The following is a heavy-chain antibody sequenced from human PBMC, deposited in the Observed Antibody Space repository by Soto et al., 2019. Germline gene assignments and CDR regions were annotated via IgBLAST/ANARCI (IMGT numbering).Heavy chain of an antibody. J-gene: IGHJ6*01. CDR1: GYIFTSEG. D-gene: IGHD2-21*01. CDR2: ISAYNGNT. Sequence: ASVXVSFKTSGYIFTSEGIMCVLQAPGQGLEWMGRISAYNGNTDYAQKFRGRVTLTTDTSASTAYMELRSLRSDDTAVYYCERDEFCGGAKRCGGMEVWGQGTTV. CDR3: ERDEFCGGAKRCGGMEV. V-gene: IGHV1-18*01.